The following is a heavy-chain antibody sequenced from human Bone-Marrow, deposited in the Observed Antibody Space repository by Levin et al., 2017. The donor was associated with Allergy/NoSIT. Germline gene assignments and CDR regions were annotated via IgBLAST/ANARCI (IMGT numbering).Heavy chain of an antibody. CDR1: GYTFTGYY. CDR2: INPNSGGT. J-gene: IGHJ4*02. V-gene: IGHV1-2*02. D-gene: IGHD1-7*01. Sequence: GESLKISCKASGYTFTGYYMHWVRQAPGQGLEWMGWINPNSGGTNYAQKFQGRVTMTRDTSISTAYMELSRLRSDDTAVYYCARVEDITGTTYPFDYWGQGTLVTVSS. CDR3: ARVEDITGTTYPFDY.